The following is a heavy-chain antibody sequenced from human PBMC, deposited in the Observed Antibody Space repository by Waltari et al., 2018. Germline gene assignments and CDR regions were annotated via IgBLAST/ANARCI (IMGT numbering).Heavy chain of an antibody. V-gene: IGHV1-2*02. Sequence: QVHLVQSGAEVKKPGASVTVSCKVSGYTFTGHVIHWVRQAPGQGLEGVGSVNPNTGDTYSAQKFEGRVTMTRDTSISTAYLDLSRLTSDDTAVYYCARVLYDFWGGYHPNDVFDFWGQGTVVIVSS. J-gene: IGHJ3*01. CDR1: GYTFTGHV. CDR2: VNPNTGDT. D-gene: IGHD3-3*01. CDR3: ARVLYDFWGGYHPNDVFDF.